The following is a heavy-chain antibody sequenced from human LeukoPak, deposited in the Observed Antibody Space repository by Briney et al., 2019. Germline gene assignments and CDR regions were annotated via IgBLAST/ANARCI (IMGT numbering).Heavy chain of an antibody. V-gene: IGHV3-30*18. D-gene: IGHD4-17*01. CDR1: GFTFSSYG. Sequence: PGGSLRLSCTASGFTFSSYGMHWVRQAPGKGLEWVAVISYDGSNKYYADSVKGRFTISRDNSKNTLYLQMNSLRAEDTAVYYCAKDTSVHGMDVWGQGTTVTVS. CDR2: ISYDGSNK. J-gene: IGHJ6*02. CDR3: AKDTSVHGMDV.